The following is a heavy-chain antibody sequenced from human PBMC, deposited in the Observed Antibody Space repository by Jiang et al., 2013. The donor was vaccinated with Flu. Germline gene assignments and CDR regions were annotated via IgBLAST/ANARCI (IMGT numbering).Heavy chain of an antibody. CDR3: ARTITMIVVVKEFDY. D-gene: IGHD3-22*01. CDR1: GYSFTSYW. Sequence: GAEVKKPGESLRISCKGSGYSFTSYWISWVRQMPGKGLEWMGRIDPSDSYTNYSPSFQGHVTISADKSISTAYLQWSSLKASDTAMYYCARTITMIVVVKEFDYWGQGTLVTVSS. CDR2: IDPSDSYT. J-gene: IGHJ4*02. V-gene: IGHV5-10-1*01.